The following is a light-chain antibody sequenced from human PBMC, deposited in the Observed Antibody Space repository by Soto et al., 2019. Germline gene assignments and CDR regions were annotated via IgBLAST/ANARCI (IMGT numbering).Light chain of an antibody. CDR3: QQYKSRPLT. CDR1: QGINNQ. CDR2: AAS. J-gene: IGKJ4*01. Sequence: DIQLTQSPSSTSASIGDRVTIICRASQGINNQLAWVQQKTGKAPKSLIFAASSLHTGTPSRFSGSGSGTEFRLTINNLQAEDFATYYCQQYKSRPLTFGGGTKVEV. V-gene: IGKV1-16*01.